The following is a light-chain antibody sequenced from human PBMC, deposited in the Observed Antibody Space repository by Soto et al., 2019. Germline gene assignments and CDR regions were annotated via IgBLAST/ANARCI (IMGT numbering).Light chain of an antibody. J-gene: IGLJ1*01. Sequence: QSALTQPASVSGSPGQSITISCAGTSSDVGGYTYVSWYQQHPGKAPKLMIYDVSNWPSGVSNRFSGSKSGNTASLTISGLQAEDEADYYCTSYTSSSTPYVFGGGTKLTVL. CDR3: TSYTSSSTPYV. V-gene: IGLV2-14*01. CDR2: DVS. CDR1: SSDVGGYTY.